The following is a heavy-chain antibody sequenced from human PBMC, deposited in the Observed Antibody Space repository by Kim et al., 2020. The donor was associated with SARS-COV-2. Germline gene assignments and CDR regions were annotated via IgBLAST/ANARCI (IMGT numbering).Heavy chain of an antibody. D-gene: IGHD6-13*01. J-gene: IGHJ3*01. V-gene: IGHV4-39*07. CDR1: SGSISSSTYY. Sequence: SETLSLTCTVSSGSISSSTYYWGWIRQPPGKGLEWIGSIYYSGSTYYNPSLKSRVTISIDTSKNQFSLKLNSVTAADTAVYYCARDQGSSSNWFNDAFDFWGQGTMVTVSS. CDR3: ARDQGSSSNWFNDAFDF. CDR2: IYYSGST.